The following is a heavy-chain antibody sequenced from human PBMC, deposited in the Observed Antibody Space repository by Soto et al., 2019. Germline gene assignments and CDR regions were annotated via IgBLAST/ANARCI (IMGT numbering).Heavy chain of an antibody. CDR3: ARGLQRRFGGYKGLGYHGMDV. Sequence: QVQLQQWGAGLLKPSETLSLTCAVNGGSFSDYYWSWVRQPPGKGLEWIGEISHSGSTSYNPSLQSRVTISIDTCKNQFSLKLGSVSAADTAIYYCARGLQRRFGGYKGLGYHGMDVWGQGTTVTVSS. D-gene: IGHD5-12*01. J-gene: IGHJ6*02. CDR1: GGSFSDYY. V-gene: IGHV4-34*01. CDR2: ISHSGST.